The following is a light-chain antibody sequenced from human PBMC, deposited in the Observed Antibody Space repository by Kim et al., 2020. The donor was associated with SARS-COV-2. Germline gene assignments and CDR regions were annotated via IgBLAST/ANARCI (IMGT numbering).Light chain of an antibody. CDR2: AVT. CDR1: ISDVGGHND. V-gene: IGLV2-14*03. Sequence: QSNNVSCTGTISDVGGHNDVSWYQQHPAKAPKLMIYAVTKRPSGVSIRFSVSKAGNTASLTISGLQAEEEADYYCSSYTSTSTLVAFGGGTKVTVI. CDR3: SSYTSTSTLVA. J-gene: IGLJ2*01.